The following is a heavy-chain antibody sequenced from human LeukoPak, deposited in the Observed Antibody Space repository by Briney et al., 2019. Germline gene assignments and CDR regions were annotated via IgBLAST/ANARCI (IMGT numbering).Heavy chain of an antibody. D-gene: IGHD6-13*01. CDR1: GYTFTSYG. V-gene: IGHV1-18*01. Sequence: ASVKVSCKASGYTFTSYGISWVRQAPGQGLEWMGWISAYNGNTNYAQKLQGRVTMTTDTSTSTAYMERRSLRSDDTAVYYCARSEQVLVRRKGNDYWGQGTLVTVSS. CDR3: ARSEQVLVRRKGNDY. CDR2: ISAYNGNT. J-gene: IGHJ4*02.